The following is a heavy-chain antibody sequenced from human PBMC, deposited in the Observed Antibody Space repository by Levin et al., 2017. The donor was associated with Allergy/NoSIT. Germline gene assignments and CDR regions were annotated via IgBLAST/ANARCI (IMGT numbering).Heavy chain of an antibody. CDR3: SNDDILTGVLA. V-gene: IGHV3-73*01. CDR1: GFTLSGSA. CDR2: IRSKANNYAT. D-gene: IGHD3-9*01. Sequence: GESLKISCAASGFTLSGSAVHWVRQASGKGLEWLGRIRSKANNYATAYAASVQGRFIIPRDDSKNTADPQMNSLKTEETTVYYCSNDDILTGVLAWGQGTLVPVSS. J-gene: IGHJ5*02.